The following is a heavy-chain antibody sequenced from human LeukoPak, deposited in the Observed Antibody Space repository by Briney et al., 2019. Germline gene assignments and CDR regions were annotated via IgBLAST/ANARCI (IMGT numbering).Heavy chain of an antibody. D-gene: IGHD1-26*01. CDR3: TRGSGRYEY. J-gene: IGHJ4*02. CDR2: IRAKAYGGTT. Sequence: GGSLRLSCTTSGFTFCDFPMTWVRQAPGEGLEWGGYIRAKAYGGTTEYTASVKGRFIISRDDSTRIAYLQMSSLRPEDTAVYYCTRGSGRYEYWGQGTPVIVSS. CDR1: GFTFCDFP. V-gene: IGHV3-49*04.